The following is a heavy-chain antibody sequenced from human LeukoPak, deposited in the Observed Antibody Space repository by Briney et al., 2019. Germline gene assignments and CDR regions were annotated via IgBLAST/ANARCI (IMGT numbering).Heavy chain of an antibody. J-gene: IGHJ4*02. D-gene: IGHD2-2*01. CDR1: GDILTELS. V-gene: IGHV1-24*01. CDR3: ATLVVPAAKRGV. Sequence: GASVKVSCKVSGDILTELSIHWVRQTPGKGFEWMGGFEPAAGTTLYAQTFQDRIILTEDTSTGTTYVELGSLSSDDTAIYYCATLVVPAAKRGVWGQGTLVTVSS. CDR2: FEPAAGTT.